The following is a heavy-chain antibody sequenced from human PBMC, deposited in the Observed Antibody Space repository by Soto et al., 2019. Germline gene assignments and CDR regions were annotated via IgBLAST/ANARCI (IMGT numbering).Heavy chain of an antibody. Sequence: QVQLVESGGGLVKPGGSLRLSCAASGFTFSDYYMTWIRQAPGKGLEWLAYITYNGDTIYYADCVKGRFTISRDNAHNSLYLEKNSLRDEDTAIYYCARLRPINTGETFDIWGQGTMVTVSS. CDR3: ARLRPINTGETFDI. CDR1: GFTFSDYY. D-gene: IGHD3-10*01. J-gene: IGHJ3*02. V-gene: IGHV3-11*01. CDR2: ITYNGDTI.